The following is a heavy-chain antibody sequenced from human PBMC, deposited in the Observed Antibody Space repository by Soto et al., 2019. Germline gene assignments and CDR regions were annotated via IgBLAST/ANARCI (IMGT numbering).Heavy chain of an antibody. Sequence: QVQLVQSGAEVKKPGASVKVSCKASGYTFIGYYIHWVRQAPGQGLEWMGRINPRSGDTTYAQKCKGRLTMTRDTSISTAYMELSSLRSDDTAVYYCGRDGVGATPLGWFDPWGQGSLVTVSS. CDR2: INPRSGDT. CDR3: GRDGVGATPLGWFDP. D-gene: IGHD1-26*01. CDR1: GYTFIGYY. V-gene: IGHV1-2*06. J-gene: IGHJ5*02.